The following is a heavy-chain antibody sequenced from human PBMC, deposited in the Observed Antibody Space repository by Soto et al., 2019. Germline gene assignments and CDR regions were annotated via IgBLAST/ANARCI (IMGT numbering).Heavy chain of an antibody. CDR3: ARTPTGPRPYYFDY. V-gene: IGHV3-21*01. CDR1: GFPLRRYS. J-gene: IGHJ4*02. CDR2: ISSSSSYI. D-gene: IGHD6-25*01. Sequence: GGSLRLSCAASGFPLRRYSMNWVRQAPGKGLEWVSSISSSSSYIYYADSVKGRFTISRDNAKNSLYLQMNSLRAEDTAVYYCARTPTGPRPYYFDYWGQGTLVTVSS.